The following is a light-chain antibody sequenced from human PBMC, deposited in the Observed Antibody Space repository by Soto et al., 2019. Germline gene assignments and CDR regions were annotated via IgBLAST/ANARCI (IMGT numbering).Light chain of an antibody. CDR2: DVS. CDR1: SSDVGTYNY. V-gene: IGLV2-14*03. CDR3: SSFTSSITLV. Sequence: QSALTQPASVSGSPGQSLTISCTGTSSDVGTYNYVSWYQQHPGKAPKLMIYDVSNRPSGVSNRVSGSKSGNTASLTISGLQAEDEADYYCSSFTSSITLVFGGGTKLTVL. J-gene: IGLJ2*01.